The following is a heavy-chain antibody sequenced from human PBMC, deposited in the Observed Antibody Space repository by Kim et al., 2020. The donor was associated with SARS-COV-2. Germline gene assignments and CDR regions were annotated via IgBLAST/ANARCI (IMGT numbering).Heavy chain of an antibody. J-gene: IGHJ3*02. Sequence: GGSLRLSCTASGFTFGDYALSWFRQAPGKGLEWVGFIRNKAFGGTTEYAASVKGRFTISRDDSKTIVYLQMNSLKNEDTAVYYCTRDHFPYSGRAWGAFDIWGQGTMVTVSS. CDR3: TRDHFPYSGRAWGAFDI. CDR1: GFTFGDYA. D-gene: IGHD1-26*01. V-gene: IGHV3-49*03. CDR2: IRNKAFGGTT.